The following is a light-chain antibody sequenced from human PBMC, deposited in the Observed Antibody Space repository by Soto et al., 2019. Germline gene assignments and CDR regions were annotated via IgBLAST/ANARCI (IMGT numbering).Light chain of an antibody. CDR1: RSDVGAYKY. Sequence: QSVLTQPASVSGSPGQSITISCTGTRSDVGAYKYVSWYQQHPGKAPKLMIYDVTNRPSGVSNRFSGSKSGNTASLTFSGLQAEDEADYYCSSYTASNTNVFGTGTKVTVL. V-gene: IGLV2-14*01. CDR3: SSYTASNTNV. J-gene: IGLJ1*01. CDR2: DVT.